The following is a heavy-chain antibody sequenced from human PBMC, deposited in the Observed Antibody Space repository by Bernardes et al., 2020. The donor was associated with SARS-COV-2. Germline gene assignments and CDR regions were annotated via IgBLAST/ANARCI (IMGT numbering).Heavy chain of an antibody. CDR3: ARDYGRTPNDY. D-gene: IGHD2-15*01. J-gene: IGHJ4*02. CDR2: IWNDGSEK. Sequence: PGKGLEWVALIWNDGSEKYYADSVKGRFTISRDNSMNTLYLQMNSLRAEDTAVYYCARDYGRTPNDYWGQGTLVTVSS. V-gene: IGHV3-33*01.